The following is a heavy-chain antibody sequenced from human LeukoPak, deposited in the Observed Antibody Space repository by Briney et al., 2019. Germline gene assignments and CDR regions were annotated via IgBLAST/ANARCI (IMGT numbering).Heavy chain of an antibody. CDR3: ASSLYYYDSSGYYYVDWFDP. Sequence: SVRVSCKASGGTFSSYAISWVRQAPGQGLEWMGGIIPIFGTANYAQKFQGRVTITTDESTSTAYMELSSLRSEDTAVYYCASSLYYYDSSGYYYVDWFDPWGQGTLVTVSS. J-gene: IGHJ5*02. V-gene: IGHV1-69*05. CDR1: GGTFSSYA. D-gene: IGHD3-22*01. CDR2: IIPIFGTA.